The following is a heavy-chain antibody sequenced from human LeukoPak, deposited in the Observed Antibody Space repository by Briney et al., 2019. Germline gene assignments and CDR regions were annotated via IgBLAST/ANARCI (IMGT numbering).Heavy chain of an antibody. CDR3: TRDDFSGSYCD. J-gene: IGHJ4*02. CDR1: GFIFSNNW. D-gene: IGHD1-26*01. V-gene: IGHV3-7*01. Sequence: GGSLRLSCAGSGFIFSNNWMSWVRQAPGKGLEWVANIKGDGSETYYVDSVKGRFTISRDNTRNSLYLQMDSLRADDTATYYCTRDDFSGSYCDWGQGTLVTVSS. CDR2: IKGDGSET.